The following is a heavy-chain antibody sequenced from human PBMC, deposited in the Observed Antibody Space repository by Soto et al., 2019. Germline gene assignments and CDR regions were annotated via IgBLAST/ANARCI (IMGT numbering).Heavy chain of an antibody. D-gene: IGHD5-12*01. CDR2: IIPIFGTA. J-gene: IGHJ3*02. CDR1: GGTFSSYA. Sequence: QVQLVQSGAEVKKPGSSVKVSCKASGGTFSSYAISWVRQAPGQGLEWMGGIIPIFGTANYAQKFQGRVKITADEATGTAYMELSCLRSEGTAVYYCARGDGEGYRQCSGAFDIWGQCTMVTVSS. V-gene: IGHV1-69*01. CDR3: ARGDGEGYRQCSGAFDI.